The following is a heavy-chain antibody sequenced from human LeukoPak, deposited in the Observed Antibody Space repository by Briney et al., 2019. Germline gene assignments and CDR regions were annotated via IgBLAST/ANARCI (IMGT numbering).Heavy chain of an antibody. CDR3: ARGRPHGNDY. CDR1: GFTFSSYW. V-gene: IGHV3-74*01. CDR2: IVSDGSNT. Sequence: GGSLRLSCAASGFTFSSYWMNWVRQVPGKGLVWVSRIVSDGSNTNSADSVKGRFTISRDNAKNTLYLQMNSLRVEDTAVYYCARGRPHGNDYWGQGTLVTVSS. D-gene: IGHD4-23*01. J-gene: IGHJ4*02.